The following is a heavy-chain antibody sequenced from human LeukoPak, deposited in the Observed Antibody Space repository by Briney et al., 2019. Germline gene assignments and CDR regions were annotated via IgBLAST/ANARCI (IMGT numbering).Heavy chain of an antibody. CDR3: ARASATLSYYYYYYMDV. J-gene: IGHJ6*03. Sequence: SETLSLTCTVSGGSISSYYWSWIRQPPGKGLEWIGYIYTSGSTNYNPSLKSRVTISVDTSKNQFSLELSSVTAADTAVYYCARASATLSYYYYYYMDVWGKGTTVTVSS. D-gene: IGHD2-15*01. V-gene: IGHV4-4*09. CDR1: GGSISSYY. CDR2: IYTSGST.